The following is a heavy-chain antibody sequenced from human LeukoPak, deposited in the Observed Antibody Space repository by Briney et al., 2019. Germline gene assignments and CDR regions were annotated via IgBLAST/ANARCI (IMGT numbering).Heavy chain of an antibody. CDR2: VYYSGST. CDR3: ARGLRLWFGELIL. D-gene: IGHD3-10*01. CDR1: GGSISSSSYS. J-gene: IGHJ4*02. V-gene: IGHV4-39*07. Sequence: PSETLSLTCTVSGGSISSSSYSWGWIRQPPGKGLEWIGSVYYSGSTYYNPSLKSRVTISVDTSKNQFSLKLSSVTAADTAVYYCARGLRLWFGELILWGQGTLVTVSS.